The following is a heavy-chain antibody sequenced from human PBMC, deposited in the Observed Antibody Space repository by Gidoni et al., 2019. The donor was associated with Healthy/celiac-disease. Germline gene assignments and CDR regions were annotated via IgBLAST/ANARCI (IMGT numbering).Heavy chain of an antibody. D-gene: IGHD3-10*01. Sequence: QVQLVESGGGVVQPGRSLRLSCAASGFTFSSYSMHWVRQAPGKGLEWVAVISDDGSNKYDADSVKVRFTISRDNSKNTLYLQMNSLRAEDTAVYYCARVQGGNYYGSGSYFDYWGQGTLVTVSS. CDR3: ARVQGGNYYGSGSYFDY. CDR2: ISDDGSNK. CDR1: GFTFSSYS. J-gene: IGHJ4*02. V-gene: IGHV3-30-3*01.